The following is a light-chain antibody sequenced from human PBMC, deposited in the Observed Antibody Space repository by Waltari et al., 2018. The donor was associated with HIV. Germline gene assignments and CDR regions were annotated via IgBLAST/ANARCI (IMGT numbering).Light chain of an antibody. CDR3: QQRSNWLT. CDR1: QSVGSY. CDR2: DES. V-gene: IGKV3-11*01. J-gene: IGKJ4*01. Sequence: EIVLTQSPATLSLSPGERATLSCRASQSVGSYLAWYQQKPGQAPRLLIYDESKRATGIPARFSGSGSGTDFTLTSSSLEPEDFAVYYGQQRSNWLTFGGGTKVEIK.